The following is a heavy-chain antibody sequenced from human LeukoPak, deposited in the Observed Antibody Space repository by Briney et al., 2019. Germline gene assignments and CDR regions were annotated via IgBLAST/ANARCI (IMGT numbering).Heavy chain of an antibody. CDR3: AREGTLDSSGYYLGY. V-gene: IGHV4-61*05. J-gene: IGHJ4*02. CDR1: GGSISSNSYY. CDR2: IYYSGDT. D-gene: IGHD3-22*01. Sequence: SETLSLTCTVSGGSISSNSYYWGWIRQPPGKGLESLGSIYYSGDTSYNPSGKSRVTISVDKAKNQYSLKLSYVTAADTAVYYCAREGTLDSSGYYLGYWGQGTLVTVSS.